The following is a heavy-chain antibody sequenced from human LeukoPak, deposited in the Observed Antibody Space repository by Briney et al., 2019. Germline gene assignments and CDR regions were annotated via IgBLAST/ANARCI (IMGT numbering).Heavy chain of an antibody. Sequence: GGSLRLSCAASGFTFSSYDMSWVRQAPGKGLEWVSSISSTGGSTYFADSVKGRFTISRDNSKNTLYLQMNSLRAADTAVYYCAKTYYRSGGFIDVWGQGTTVTVFS. J-gene: IGHJ6*02. CDR3: AKTYYRSGGFIDV. CDR2: ISSTGGST. D-gene: IGHD3-10*01. CDR1: GFTFSSYD. V-gene: IGHV3-23*01.